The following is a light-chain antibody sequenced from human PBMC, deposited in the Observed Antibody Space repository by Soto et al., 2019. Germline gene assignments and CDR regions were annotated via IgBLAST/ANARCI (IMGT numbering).Light chain of an antibody. CDR2: AAS. Sequence: DIQLTQSPSLLSASVGDRVTITCRASQGIDSYLAWYQQKPGKAPKFLIYAASTLRGGVPSRFSGSGSGTEFTLTISSLQPEDFATYYCQGLNDYPITFGHGTRLEIK. J-gene: IGKJ5*01. V-gene: IGKV1-9*01. CDR3: QGLNDYPIT. CDR1: QGIDSY.